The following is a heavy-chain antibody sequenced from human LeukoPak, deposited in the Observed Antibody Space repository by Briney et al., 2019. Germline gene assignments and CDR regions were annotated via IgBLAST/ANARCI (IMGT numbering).Heavy chain of an antibody. CDR3: VRDPTAVSHHPQYSFAS. CDR1: GFTFSRYA. D-gene: IGHD4-17*01. J-gene: IGHJ4*02. Sequence: GGSLRLSCEAFGFTFSRYAMHWVRQAPGKGLEWVAVISYSGGAQKFYADSVNGRFTITRDNSKNTLFLQMDSLRPDDTAVYSSVRDPTAVSHHPQYSFASWGQGTLVIVSS. CDR2: ISYSGGAQK. V-gene: IGHV3-30*04.